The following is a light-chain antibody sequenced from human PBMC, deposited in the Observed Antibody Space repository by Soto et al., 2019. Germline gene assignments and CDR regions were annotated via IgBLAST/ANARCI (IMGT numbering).Light chain of an antibody. CDR2: EVD. CDR3: SSYAVNAVGYV. J-gene: IGLJ1*01. V-gene: IGLV2-8*01. Sequence: QSALTQPPSASGSLGQSVTISCTGTSSDVGAYNFVSWYEQRPGKAPKVLINEVDKRRSGVPDRFSGSKSGDTASLTVSGLQAEDEADYYCSSYAVNAVGYVFGSGTKVTVL. CDR1: SSDVGAYNF.